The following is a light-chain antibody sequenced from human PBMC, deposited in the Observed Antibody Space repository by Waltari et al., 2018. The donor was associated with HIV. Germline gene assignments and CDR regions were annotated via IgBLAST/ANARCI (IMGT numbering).Light chain of an antibody. CDR3: QKYDGAPRT. J-gene: IGKJ1*01. CDR2: SAS. CDR1: QGLNNF. V-gene: IGKV1-27*01. Sequence: DIQMTQSPSSLSASVGDRVTITCRASQGLNNFLAWYQQKPGGIPKLLIYSASTLQSGVPSRFSGSKAGTDFTLTVSSLQPGDVATYYCQKYDGAPRTFGPGTKVEIK.